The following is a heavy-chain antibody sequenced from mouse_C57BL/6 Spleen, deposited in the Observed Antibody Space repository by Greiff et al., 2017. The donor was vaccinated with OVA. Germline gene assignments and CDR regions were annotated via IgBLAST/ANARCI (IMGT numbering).Heavy chain of an antibody. J-gene: IGHJ1*03. CDR1: GYTFTSYW. Sequence: QVHVKQSGAELVKPGASVKMSCKASGYTFTSYWITWVKQRPGQGLEWIGDIYPGSGSTNYNEKFKSKATLTVDTSSSTAYMQLSSLTSEDSAVYYCARWDYYGSSYLLDVWGTGTTVTVSS. CDR3: ARWDYYGSSYLLDV. V-gene: IGHV1-55*01. CDR2: IYPGSGST. D-gene: IGHD1-1*01.